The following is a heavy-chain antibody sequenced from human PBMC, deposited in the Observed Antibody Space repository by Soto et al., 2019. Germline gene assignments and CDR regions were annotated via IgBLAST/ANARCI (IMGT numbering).Heavy chain of an antibody. CDR2: ISGSGGST. V-gene: IGHV3-23*01. CDR3: AKEDLYYDFWSGYPEGNAFDI. J-gene: IGHJ3*02. CDR1: GFTFSSYA. D-gene: IGHD3-3*01. Sequence: EVQLLESGGGLVQPGGSLRLSCAASGFTFSSYAMSWVRQAPGKGLEWVSAISGSGGSTYYADNVKGRFTISRDNSKNTLYLQMNSLRAEDTAVYYCAKEDLYYDFWSGYPEGNAFDIWGQGTMVTVSS.